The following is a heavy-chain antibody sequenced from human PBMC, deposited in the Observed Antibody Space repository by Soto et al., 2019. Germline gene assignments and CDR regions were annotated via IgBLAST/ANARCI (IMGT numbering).Heavy chain of an antibody. CDR3: ATRNWNFARDY. D-gene: IGHD1-7*01. Sequence: EVQLVESGGGLVQPGGSLRLSCAASGFTFSTYWMTWVRQAPGEGLEWVANIKQDGTEKYYADSVKGRFTITRDNAKNSLYLQMNSLRAADKAVYHCATRNWNFARDYWGQGTLVTVSS. CDR1: GFTFSTYW. V-gene: IGHV3-7*01. J-gene: IGHJ4*02. CDR2: IKQDGTEK.